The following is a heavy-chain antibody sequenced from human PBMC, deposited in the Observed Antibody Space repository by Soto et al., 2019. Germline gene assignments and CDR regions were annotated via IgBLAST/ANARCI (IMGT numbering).Heavy chain of an antibody. CDR2: ISSSSSTI. D-gene: IGHD4-17*01. CDR1: GFTFSSYS. Sequence: GGSLRLSCAASGFTFSSYSMNWVRQAPGKGLEWVSYISSSSSTIYYADSVKGRFTISRDNAKNSLYLQMNSLRDEDTAVYYCARDPHDYGDYEANFDYWGQGTLVTVSS. V-gene: IGHV3-48*02. CDR3: ARDPHDYGDYEANFDY. J-gene: IGHJ4*02.